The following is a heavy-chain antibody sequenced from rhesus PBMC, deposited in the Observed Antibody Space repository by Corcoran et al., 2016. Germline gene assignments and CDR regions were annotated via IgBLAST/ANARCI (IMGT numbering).Heavy chain of an antibody. J-gene: IGHJ4*01. D-gene: IGHD5-42*01. Sequence: QVQLQESGPGLVKPSETLSLTCAVSGGSISSSNWWSWIRQPPGKGQEWIGYISGSCGSTYNNPSLKSRVTISTDTSRNQFSLKLSSVTAADTAVYYCARRGYSGYSSFDYWGQGVLVTVSS. CDR2: ISGSCGST. CDR3: ARRGYSGYSSFDY. CDR1: GGSISSSNW. V-gene: IGHV4-65*01.